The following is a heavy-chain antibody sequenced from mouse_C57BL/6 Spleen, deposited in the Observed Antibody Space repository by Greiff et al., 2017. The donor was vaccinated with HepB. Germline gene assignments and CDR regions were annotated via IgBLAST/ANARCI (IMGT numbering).Heavy chain of an antibody. J-gene: IGHJ4*01. D-gene: IGHD2-4*01. CDR2: IHPNSGST. CDR1: GYTFTSYW. Sequence: VQLKQPGAELVKPGASVKLSCKASGYTFTSYWMHWVKQRPGQGLEWIGMIHPNSGSTNYNEKFKSKATLTVDKSSSTAYMQLSSLTSEDSAVYYCARSDYDYDRAYAMDYWGQGTSVTVSS. CDR3: ARSDYDYDRAYAMDY. V-gene: IGHV1-64*01.